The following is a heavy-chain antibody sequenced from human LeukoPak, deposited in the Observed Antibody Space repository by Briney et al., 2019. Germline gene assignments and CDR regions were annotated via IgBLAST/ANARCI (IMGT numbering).Heavy chain of an antibody. J-gene: IGHJ3*02. CDR1: GFTFDDYG. D-gene: IGHD1-26*01. CDR2: ISWNSGSI. CDR3: ARVGASYGAFDI. V-gene: IGHV3-9*01. Sequence: GGSLRLSCAASGFTFDDYGMHWVRQAPGKGLEWVSGISWNSGSIDYADSVRGRFTISRDNAENSLYLQMNSLRPEDTALYYCARVGASYGAFDIWGQGTMVTVSS.